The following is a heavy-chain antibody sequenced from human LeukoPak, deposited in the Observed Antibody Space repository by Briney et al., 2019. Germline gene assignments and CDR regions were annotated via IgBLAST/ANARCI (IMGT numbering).Heavy chain of an antibody. Sequence: PGGSLRLSCAVSGFTFSSYWMSWVCQAPGKGLEWVANIKQDGSEKYYVDSVKGRFTISRDNAKNSLYLQMNSLRAEDTAVYYCARDVARYFDWLFPDWFDPWGQGTLVTVSS. J-gene: IGHJ5*02. CDR2: IKQDGSEK. CDR3: ARDVARYFDWLFPDWFDP. D-gene: IGHD3-9*01. CDR1: GFTFSSYW. V-gene: IGHV3-7*01.